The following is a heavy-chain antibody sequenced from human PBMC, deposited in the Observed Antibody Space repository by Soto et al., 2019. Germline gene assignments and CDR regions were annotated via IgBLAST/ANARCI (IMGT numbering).Heavy chain of an antibody. J-gene: IGHJ4*02. Sequence: EVQLVESGGGLVHPGGSLRLSCDASGFTFSSYWMSWIRQAPGKGLEWVANVNQDGSQSYLVDSVQGRFFMSRDNAKNSLFLQMNSRRAEDTAVYYCVRDGIGGWHFDSWGQGTLGTVSS. V-gene: IGHV3-7*01. CDR1: GFTFSSYW. D-gene: IGHD6-19*01. CDR3: VRDGIGGWHFDS. CDR2: VNQDGSQS.